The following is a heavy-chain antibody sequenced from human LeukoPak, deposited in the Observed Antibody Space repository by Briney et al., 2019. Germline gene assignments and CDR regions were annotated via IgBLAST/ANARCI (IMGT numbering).Heavy chain of an antibody. D-gene: IGHD2-2*01. CDR1: GFAFTKHA. CDR2: IYYDGIDK. V-gene: IGHV3-30*02. J-gene: IGHJ3*02. Sequence: GGTLRLSCAASGFAFTKHAMHWVRQAPGKGLEWVAFIYYDGIDKNYADTVKGRFTISRDNSKNTLYLQMNSLRDEDTAVYYCTKEGGDTVVLPEAHAFDIWGQGTMVTVSS. CDR3: TKEGGDTVVLPEAHAFDI.